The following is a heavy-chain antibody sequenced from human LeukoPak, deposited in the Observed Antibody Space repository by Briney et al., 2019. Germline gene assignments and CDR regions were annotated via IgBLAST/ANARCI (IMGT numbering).Heavy chain of an antibody. D-gene: IGHD2-8*02. Sequence: GGSLRLSCAASGFTFSNAWMSSVRQAPGKGLEWVGRIKSKTDGGTTDYAAPVKGRFTISRDDSKNTLYLQMNSLKTEDTAVYYCTTDPGPADYDYWGQGTLVTVSS. J-gene: IGHJ4*02. V-gene: IGHV3-15*01. CDR2: IKSKTDGGTT. CDR3: TTDPGPADYDY. CDR1: GFTFSNAW.